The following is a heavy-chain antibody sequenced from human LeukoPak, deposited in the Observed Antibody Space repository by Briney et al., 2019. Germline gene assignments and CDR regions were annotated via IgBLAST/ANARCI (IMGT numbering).Heavy chain of an antibody. CDR1: GFIFSSYE. CDR2: ISSSGRTM. CDR3: ARDNYSGSRYFDH. Sequence: GGSLRLSCAASGFIFSSYEMSWVRQAPGKGLEWVSYISSSGRTMYYADSVKGRFTVSRDNAKNSPYLQMNSLRAEDTAIYYCARDNYSGSRYFDHWGQGTLVTVSS. J-gene: IGHJ4*02. D-gene: IGHD1-26*01. V-gene: IGHV3-48*03.